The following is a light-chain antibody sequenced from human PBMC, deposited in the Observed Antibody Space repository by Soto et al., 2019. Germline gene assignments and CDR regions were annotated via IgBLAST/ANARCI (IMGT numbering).Light chain of an antibody. CDR3: QSYDSSNHVV. CDR1: SGSIATTY. V-gene: IGLV6-57*02. Sequence: NFMLTQPHSVSKSPGKTVTISCTGSSGSIATTYVQWYQQRPGSAPTTVIFEDNRRPSGVPDRFSGSIDSSSNSASLTISGLKTEDEADYYCQSYDSSNHVVFGGGTKLTVL. CDR2: EDN. J-gene: IGLJ2*01.